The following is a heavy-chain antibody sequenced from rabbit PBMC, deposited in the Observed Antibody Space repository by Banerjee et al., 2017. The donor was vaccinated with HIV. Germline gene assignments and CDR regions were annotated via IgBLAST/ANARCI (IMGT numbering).Heavy chain of an antibody. CDR3: ARGGYSYGYVGAAYAMTRLDL. Sequence: QEQLVESGGGLVKPGASLTLTCTASGFSFSSSDYMCWVRQAPGKGLEWIACIETGSGSTYYASWAKGRFTISKTSSTTVTLQMTSLTAADTATYFCARGGYSYGYVGAAYAMTRLDLWGQGTLVTVS. J-gene: IGHJ3*01. CDR1: GFSFSSSDY. D-gene: IGHD6-1*01. CDR2: IETGSGST. V-gene: IGHV1S45*01.